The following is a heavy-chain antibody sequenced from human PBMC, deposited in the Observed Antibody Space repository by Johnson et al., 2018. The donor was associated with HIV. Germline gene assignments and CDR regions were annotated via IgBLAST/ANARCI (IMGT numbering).Heavy chain of an antibody. CDR1: GFTFSSYA. D-gene: IGHD3-9*01. V-gene: IGHV3-30*04. CDR3: ARERFSDILTGYHAFDV. Sequence: QVQLVESGGGVVQPGRSLRLSCAASGFTFSSYAMHWVRQAPGKGLEWVAVISYDGSNKYYADYARGPITISRYNSKNTLYLQMNGRRAEDTAVYYCARERFSDILTGYHAFDVWGQGTMVTVSS. J-gene: IGHJ3*01. CDR2: ISYDGSNK.